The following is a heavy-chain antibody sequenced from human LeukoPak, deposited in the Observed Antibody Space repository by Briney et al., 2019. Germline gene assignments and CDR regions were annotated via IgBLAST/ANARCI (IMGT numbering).Heavy chain of an antibody. V-gene: IGHV4-34*01. CDR3: AGGKRITMVRGVIQGYDFDY. J-gene: IGHJ4*02. CDR1: GGSFSGYY. CDR2: INHSGST. D-gene: IGHD3-10*01. Sequence: PSETLSLTCAVYGGSFSGYYWSWIRQPPGKGLEWIGEINHSGSTNYNPSLKSRVTISVDTSKNQFSLKLSSVTAADTAVYYCAGGKRITMVRGVIQGYDFDYWGQGTLVTVSS.